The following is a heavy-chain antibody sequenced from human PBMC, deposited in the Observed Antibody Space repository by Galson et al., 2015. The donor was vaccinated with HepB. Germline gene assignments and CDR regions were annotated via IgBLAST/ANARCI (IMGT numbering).Heavy chain of an antibody. Sequence: SVKVSCKASEYTFKTYPLHWVRQAPGQRLEWLGWINGANGNTKYSEKLQGRVTITRDTYASTAYMELSSLQSEDTAVYYCARDREPWVGYYYAMDVWGQGTTVIVSS. J-gene: IGHJ6*02. D-gene: IGHD1-26*01. V-gene: IGHV1-3*01. CDR1: EYTFKTYP. CDR2: INGANGNT. CDR3: ARDREPWVGYYYAMDV.